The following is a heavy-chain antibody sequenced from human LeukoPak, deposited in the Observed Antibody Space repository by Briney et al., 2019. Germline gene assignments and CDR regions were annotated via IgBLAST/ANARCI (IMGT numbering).Heavy chain of an antibody. D-gene: IGHD4-17*01. Sequence: SETLSLTCTVSGDSISSGSYYWNWIRQPAEKGLEWIGRIYTSGSTNYNPSLKSRVTISVDTSKNQLSLKLSSVTAADTAVYYCARLKATVSIHAYFHSWGQGTLVTVSS. CDR3: ARLKATVSIHAYFHS. V-gene: IGHV4-61*02. J-gene: IGHJ4*02. CDR2: IYTSGST. CDR1: GDSISSGSYY.